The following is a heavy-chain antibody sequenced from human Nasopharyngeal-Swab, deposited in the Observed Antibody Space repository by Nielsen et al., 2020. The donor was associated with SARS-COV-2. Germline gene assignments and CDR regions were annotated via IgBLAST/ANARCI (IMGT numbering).Heavy chain of an antibody. J-gene: IGHJ5*02. Sequence: WIRQPPGKGLEWIGYIYYSGSTYYNPSLKSRVTVSVDTSKNQFSLKLCSVTAADTAVYYCASSAVVANINGWLDPWGQGTLVTVSS. CDR2: IYYSGST. D-gene: IGHD5-12*01. V-gene: IGHV4-31*02. CDR3: ASSAVVANINGWLDP.